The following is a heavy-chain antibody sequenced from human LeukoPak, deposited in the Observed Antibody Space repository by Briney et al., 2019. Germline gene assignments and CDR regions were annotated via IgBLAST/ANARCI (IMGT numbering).Heavy chain of an antibody. Sequence: PSETLSLTCTVSGGSISSYYWSWIRQPAGKGLEWIGRIYTSGSTNYNPSLKSRVTMSVDTSKNQFSLKLSSVTAADTAVYYCAREYYGSGSYYTWGNYFDYWGQGTLVTVSS. CDR1: GGSISSYY. D-gene: IGHD3-10*01. J-gene: IGHJ4*02. CDR3: AREYYGSGSYYTWGNYFDY. V-gene: IGHV4-4*07. CDR2: IYTSGST.